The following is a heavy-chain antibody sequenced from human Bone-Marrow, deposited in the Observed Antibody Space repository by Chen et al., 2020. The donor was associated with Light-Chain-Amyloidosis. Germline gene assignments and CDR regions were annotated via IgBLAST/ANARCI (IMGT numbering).Heavy chain of an antibody. V-gene: IGHV6-1*01. Sequence: QVQLQQSGPGLVKSSQTLSLTCAISGDSVSSSSTAWNWIRQPPSRGLEWLGRTFYTSKWYYDYAPSVKSRMTFNTDSSKNHFSLQLDSVTPEDTAVYYCARGRGAYDYWGQGTLVTVSS. D-gene: IGHD1-26*01. CDR1: GDSVSSSSTA. CDR2: TFYTSKWYY. J-gene: IGHJ4*02. CDR3: ARGRGAYDY.